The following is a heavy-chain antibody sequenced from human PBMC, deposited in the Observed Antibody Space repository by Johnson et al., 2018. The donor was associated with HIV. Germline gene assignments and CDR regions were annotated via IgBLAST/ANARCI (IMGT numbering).Heavy chain of an antibody. Sequence: QVQLVESGGGVVQPGKSLTLSCVGSGLSFSNFGIHWVRQAPGKGPEWVAVISFDGNLKKYADSVKGQFTIPRDNSKNTLYLQMNSLRAEDTAVYYCAKDREGSGWYEGVAFDIWGQGTMVTVSS. V-gene: IGHV3-30*18. CDR1: GLSFSNFG. D-gene: IGHD6-19*01. CDR2: ISFDGNLK. J-gene: IGHJ3*02. CDR3: AKDREGSGWYEGVAFDI.